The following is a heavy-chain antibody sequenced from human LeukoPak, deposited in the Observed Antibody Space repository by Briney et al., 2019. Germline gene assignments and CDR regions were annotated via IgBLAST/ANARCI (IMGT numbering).Heavy chain of an antibody. CDR1: GCTFTSYD. Sequence: GASVKVSCKASGCTFTSYDINWVRQATGQGLEWMGWMNPNSGNTGYAQKFQGRVTITRNTSISTAYMELSSLRSEDTAVYYCAREAEYSSSHFDYWGQGTLVNVSS. J-gene: IGHJ4*02. D-gene: IGHD6-6*01. CDR3: AREAEYSSSHFDY. V-gene: IGHV1-8*03. CDR2: MNPNSGNT.